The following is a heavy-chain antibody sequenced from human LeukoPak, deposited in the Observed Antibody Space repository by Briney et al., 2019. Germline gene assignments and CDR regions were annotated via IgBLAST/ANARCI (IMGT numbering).Heavy chain of an antibody. CDR2: IYYSGST. CDR3: ARGGYYGSGNDFRFDP. D-gene: IGHD3-10*01. J-gene: IGHJ5*02. Sequence: SETLSLTCTVSGGSTSSYYWSWIRQPPGKGLEWIGYIYYSGSTNYNPSLKSRVTISVEASKNQFSLKLKSVTAADTAVYYCARGGYYGSGNDFRFDPWGQGTLVTVSS. CDR1: GGSTSSYY. V-gene: IGHV4-59*01.